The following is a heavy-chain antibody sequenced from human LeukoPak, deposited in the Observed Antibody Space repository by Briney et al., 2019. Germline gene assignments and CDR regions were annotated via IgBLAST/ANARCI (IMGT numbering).Heavy chain of an antibody. V-gene: IGHV1-18*01. CDR2: ISAYNGNT. Sequence: GASVKVSCKASGYTFTSYGISWVRQAPGQGLEWMGWISAYNGNTNYAQELQGRVTMTTDTSTSTAYMELRSLRSDDTAVYYCARYYDSSGYPGYWYFDLWGRGTLVTVSS. D-gene: IGHD3-22*01. J-gene: IGHJ2*01. CDR3: ARYYDSSGYPGYWYFDL. CDR1: GYTFTSYG.